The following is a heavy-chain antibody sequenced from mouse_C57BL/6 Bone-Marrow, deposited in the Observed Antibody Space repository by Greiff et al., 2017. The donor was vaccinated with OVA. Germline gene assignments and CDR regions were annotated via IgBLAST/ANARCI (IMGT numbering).Heavy chain of an antibody. CDR3: ASHYYGSSYSPWFAY. Sequence: QVQLKQPGTELVKPGASVKLSCKASGYTFTSYWMHWVKQRPGQGLEWIGNINPSNGGTNYNEKFKSKATLTVDKSSSTAYMQLSSLTSEDSAVYYCASHYYGSSYSPWFAYWGQGTLVTVSA. D-gene: IGHD1-1*01. J-gene: IGHJ3*01. V-gene: IGHV1-53*01. CDR2: INPSNGGT. CDR1: GYTFTSYW.